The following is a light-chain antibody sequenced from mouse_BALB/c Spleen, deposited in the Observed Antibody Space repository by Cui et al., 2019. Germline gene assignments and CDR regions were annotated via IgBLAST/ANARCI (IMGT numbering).Light chain of an antibody. CDR3: QHYWGTPFT. J-gene: IGKJ4*01. Sequence: DIQMTHSPDSLPVSVGQTVTITRRTVESIYSNLAWYQQKQGKSPQLLVYAATNLADGVPSRFSGSGSGTQYSLKINSLQSEDFGSYYCQHYWGTPFTFGSGTKLEIK. CDR2: AAT. V-gene: IGKV12-46*01. CDR1: ESIYSN.